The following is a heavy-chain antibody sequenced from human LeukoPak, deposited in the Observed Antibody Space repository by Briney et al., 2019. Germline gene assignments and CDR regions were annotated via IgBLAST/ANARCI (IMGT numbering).Heavy chain of an antibody. CDR2: ITGSGGAT. V-gene: IGHV3-23*01. CDR3: AKSDHDSSGYYYVLAATAGVYFDY. J-gene: IGHJ4*02. CDR1: GFTFSTYA. Sequence: GGSLRLSCAASGFTFSTYAVNWVRQAPGKGLEWVSAITGSGGATYYADSVKGRFTISRDNSKNTLYLQMNSLRAEDTAVYYCAKSDHDSSGYYYVLAATAGVYFDYWGQGTLVTVSS. D-gene: IGHD3-22*01.